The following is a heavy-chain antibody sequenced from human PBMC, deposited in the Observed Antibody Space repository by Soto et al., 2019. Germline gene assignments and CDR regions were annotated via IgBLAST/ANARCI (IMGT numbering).Heavy chain of an antibody. D-gene: IGHD5-18*01. CDR3: AKDGTAMVTLFFDY. J-gene: IGHJ4*02. CDR2: ISYDGSNK. Sequence: QVQLVESGGGVVQPGRSLRLSCAASGFTFSSYGMHWVRQAPGKGLEWVAVISYDGSNKYYADSVKGRFTISRDNSKNTLYLQMNSLRAEDTAVYYCAKDGTAMVTLFFDYWGQGTLVTVSS. V-gene: IGHV3-30*18. CDR1: GFTFSSYG.